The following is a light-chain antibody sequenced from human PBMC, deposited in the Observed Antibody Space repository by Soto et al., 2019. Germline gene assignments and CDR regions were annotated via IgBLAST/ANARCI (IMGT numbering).Light chain of an antibody. CDR3: QQYGSSGT. J-gene: IGKJ1*01. V-gene: IGKV3-15*01. Sequence: TLSLXXXEISTPSFRASESVSRNLAWYQQKPGQAPRLLIYDASTRATGIPDRFSGGGSGTEFTLTISSLQSEDFAVYYCQQYGSSGTFGQGTKVDI. CDR2: DAS. CDR1: ESVSRN.